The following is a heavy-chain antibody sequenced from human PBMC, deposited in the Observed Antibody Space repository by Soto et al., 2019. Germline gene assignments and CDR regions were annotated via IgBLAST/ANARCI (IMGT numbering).Heavy chain of an antibody. CDR1: GGSFSGYY. CDR3: ARGSVAGTFHYYYYYMDV. V-gene: IGHV4-34*01. D-gene: IGHD6-19*01. J-gene: IGHJ6*03. Sequence: PSETLSLTCAVYGGSFSGYYWSWIRQPPGKGLEWIGEINHNGSTNYNPSLKSRVTISVDTSKNQFSLKLSSVTAADTAVYYCARGSVAGTFHYYYYYMDVWGKGTTVTVSS. CDR2: INHNGST.